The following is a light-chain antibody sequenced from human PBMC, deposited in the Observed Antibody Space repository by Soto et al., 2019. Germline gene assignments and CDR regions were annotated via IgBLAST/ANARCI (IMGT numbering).Light chain of an antibody. V-gene: IGKV4-1*01. CDR1: QSVLYSSNNKNY. Sequence: DIVMTQSPDSLAVSLGERATINCKSSQSVLYSSNNKNYLAWYQQKPGQPPKLLIYWASTRESGVPDRFSGSGSGTDFTLPISSLQAEDVSVSYCQQYYSTPPYTFGQGTKLEIK. CDR3: QQYYSTPPYT. CDR2: WAS. J-gene: IGKJ2*01.